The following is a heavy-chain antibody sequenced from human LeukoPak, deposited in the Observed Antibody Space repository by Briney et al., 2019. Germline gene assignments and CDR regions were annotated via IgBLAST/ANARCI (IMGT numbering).Heavy chain of an antibody. V-gene: IGHV3-30-3*01. J-gene: IGHJ3*02. CDR1: GFTFSSYA. CDR2: ISYDGSNK. Sequence: GRSLRLSCAASGFTFSSYAMHWVRQAPGKGLEWVAVISYDGSNKYYADSVKGRFTISRDNSKNTLYLQMNSLRAEDTAVYYCASTQGRAFDIWGQGTMVTVSS. CDR3: ASTQGRAFDI.